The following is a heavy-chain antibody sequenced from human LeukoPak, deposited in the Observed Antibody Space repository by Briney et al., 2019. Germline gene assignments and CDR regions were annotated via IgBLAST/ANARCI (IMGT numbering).Heavy chain of an antibody. CDR1: GFTFSSYW. V-gene: IGHV3-74*01. CDR2: INSDGSST. D-gene: IGHD3-10*01. CDR3: APRDLRGSGSYLNY. Sequence: GGSLRLSCAASGFTFSSYWMHWVRQAPGKGLVWVSRINSDGSSTTYAASVKGRFTISRDNAKNTLYLQMNSLRAEDTAVYYCAPRDLRGSGSYLNYWGQGTLVTVSS. J-gene: IGHJ4*02.